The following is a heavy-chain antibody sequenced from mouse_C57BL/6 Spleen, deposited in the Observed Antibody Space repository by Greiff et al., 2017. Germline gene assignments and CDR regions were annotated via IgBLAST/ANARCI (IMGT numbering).Heavy chain of an antibody. CDR3: ASSGANCESSFAN. D-gene: IGHD3-1*01. J-gene: IGHJ3*01. CDR1: GYTFTDYY. V-gene: IGHV1-19*01. CDR2: INPYNGGT. Sequence: VHVKQSGPVLVKPGASVQMSCKASGYTFTDYYMHWVKQSHGKSLEWIGVINPYNGGTSYNPKFKGKATLTVDKSSSTAYMELNSLTSEDSAVYYCASSGANCESSFANWGQGDL.